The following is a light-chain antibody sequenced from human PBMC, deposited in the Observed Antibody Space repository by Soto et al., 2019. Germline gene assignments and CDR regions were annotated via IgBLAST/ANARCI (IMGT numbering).Light chain of an antibody. V-gene: IGKV1-33*01. CDR2: DAS. J-gene: IGKJ1*01. CDR1: HDITNS. CDR3: QQYYNLPWT. Sequence: DLPMTQSPSSLSASVGDRVTITCQASHDITNSLNWYQQKPGKAPKLLIYDASNLETGVTSRFSGSGSGTDFSFTITSLQPEDIATYYCQQYYNLPWTFGPGTKVEI.